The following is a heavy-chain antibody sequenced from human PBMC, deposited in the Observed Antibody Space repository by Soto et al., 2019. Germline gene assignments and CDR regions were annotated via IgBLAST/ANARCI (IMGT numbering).Heavy chain of an antibody. CDR3: ARAPRYSSSWERRKYDFDY. V-gene: IGHV4-4*07. CDR1: GGSISGYY. Sequence: SVTLSHTCRVAGGSISGYYWSWLRQPAGKGLEWIGRIYTSGSTNYNPSLKSRVTMSVDTSKNQFPLKLSSVTAADTAVYYCARAPRYSSSWERRKYDFDYWGQGTLVTVSS. CDR2: IYTSGST. D-gene: IGHD6-13*01. J-gene: IGHJ4*02.